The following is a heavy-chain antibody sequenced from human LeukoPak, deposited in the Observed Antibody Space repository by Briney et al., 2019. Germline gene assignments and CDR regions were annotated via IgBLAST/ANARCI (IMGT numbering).Heavy chain of an antibody. J-gene: IGHJ3*02. CDR2: VDHRGST. CDR1: GGSLSSGTYS. Sequence: SGTLSLTCTGSGGSLSSGTYSWSWVRQPPGKGLEWSGYVDHRGSTYYNPSLKSRVTISVDTSKNQFSLKLSSVTAADTAVYYCARDRDYDILTGYLKRGPDAFDIWGQGTMVTVSS. V-gene: IGHV4-30-2*01. CDR3: ARDRDYDILTGYLKRGPDAFDI. D-gene: IGHD3-9*01.